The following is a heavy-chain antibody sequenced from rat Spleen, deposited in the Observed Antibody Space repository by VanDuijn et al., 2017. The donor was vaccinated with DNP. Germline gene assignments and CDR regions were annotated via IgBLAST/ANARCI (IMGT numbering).Heavy chain of an antibody. CDR3: ASLNNYNWFAY. CDR1: GFTFSDYY. Sequence: EVQLVESGGGLVQPGRSLKLSCTASGFTFSDYYMAWVRQAPTKGLEWVAYLTYDGSSTYYRDSVKGRFTISRDNAKSTLYLQMDSLRSEDTATYYCASLNNYNWFAYWGQGTLVTVSS. D-gene: IGHD1-10*01. J-gene: IGHJ3*01. V-gene: IGHV5-7*01. CDR2: LTYDGSST.